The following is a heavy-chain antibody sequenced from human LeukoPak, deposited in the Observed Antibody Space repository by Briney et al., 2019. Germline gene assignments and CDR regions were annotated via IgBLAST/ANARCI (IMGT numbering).Heavy chain of an antibody. CDR3: ARDGFGTGSN. J-gene: IGHJ4*02. CDR1: GFTFSSYA. D-gene: IGHD3-16*01. Sequence: GGSLRLSCAASGFTFSSYAMSWVRQAPGKGLEWVANIKQDGSEKNYVDSVKGRFIISRVNAKNSLYLQMNTLRADDTAVYYCARDGFGTGSNWGQGTLVTVSS. V-gene: IGHV3-7*03. CDR2: IKQDGSEK.